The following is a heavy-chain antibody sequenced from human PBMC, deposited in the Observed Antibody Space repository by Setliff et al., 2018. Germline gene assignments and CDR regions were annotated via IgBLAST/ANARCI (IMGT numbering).Heavy chain of an antibody. CDR2: INYSGST. D-gene: IGHD3-10*01. CDR3: ARVRSYGSGNYYYYYYDMDV. J-gene: IGHJ6*02. CDR1: GGSISSSSYY. Sequence: SETLSLTCTVSGGSISSSSYYWGWIRQPPGKGLEWIGNINYSGSTYYNPSLKSRVTISVDTSKNQFSLKLSSVTAADTALYYCARVRSYGSGNYYYYYYDMDVWGQGTTVTVSS. V-gene: IGHV4-39*07.